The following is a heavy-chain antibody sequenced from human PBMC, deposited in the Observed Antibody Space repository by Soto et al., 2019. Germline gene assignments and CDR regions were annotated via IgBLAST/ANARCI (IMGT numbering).Heavy chain of an antibody. CDR1: GYSFSSYW. J-gene: IGHJ5*02. Sequence: GESLKISCKGSGYSFSSYWIGWVRQMPGKGLEWMGIIYPGDSDTRYSPPFQGQVTISADKSISTAYLQWSSLKASDTAMYYCARHNSERGPKLGYNWFDPWGQGTLVTVSS. CDR2: IYPGDSDT. CDR3: ARHNSERGPKLGYNWFDP. D-gene: IGHD1-1*01. V-gene: IGHV5-51*01.